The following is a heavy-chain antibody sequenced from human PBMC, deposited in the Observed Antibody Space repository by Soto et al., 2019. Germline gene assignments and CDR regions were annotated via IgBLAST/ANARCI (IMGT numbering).Heavy chain of an antibody. D-gene: IGHD2-15*01. CDR1: GGSFSGYY. Sequence: PSETLSLTCAVYGGSFSGYYWSWIRQPPGKGLEWIGEINHSGSTNYNPSPKSRVTISVDTSKNQFSLKLSSVTAADTAVYYCARGTGDIVVVVAANYYYYMDVWGKGTTVTVSS. CDR3: ARGTGDIVVVVAANYYYYMDV. CDR2: INHSGST. V-gene: IGHV4-34*01. J-gene: IGHJ6*03.